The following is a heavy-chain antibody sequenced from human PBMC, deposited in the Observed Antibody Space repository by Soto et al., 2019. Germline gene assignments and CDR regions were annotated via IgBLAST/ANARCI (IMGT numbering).Heavy chain of an antibody. D-gene: IGHD3-3*01. V-gene: IGHV4-31*03. CDR3: ARWSGYYNYYYGMDV. Sequence: SETLSLTCTVSGGSISSGGYYWSWIRQHPGKGLEWIGYIYYSGSTYYNPSLKSRVTISVDTSKNQFSLKLSSVTAADTAVYYCARWSGYYNYYYGMDVWGQGTTVTVSS. J-gene: IGHJ6*02. CDR1: GGSISSGGYY. CDR2: IYYSGST.